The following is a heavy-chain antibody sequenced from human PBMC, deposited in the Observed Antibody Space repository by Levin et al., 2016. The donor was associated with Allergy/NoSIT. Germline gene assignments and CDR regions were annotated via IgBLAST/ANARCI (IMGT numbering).Heavy chain of an antibody. CDR2: INAGNGNT. V-gene: IGHV1-3*01. D-gene: IGHD6-13*01. Sequence: WVRQAPGQRLEWMGWINAGNGNTKYSQKFQGRVTITRDTSASTAYMELSSLRSEDTAVYYCAREKIAAAGSSAKIKGFDPWGQGTLVTVSS. CDR3: AREKIAAAGSSAKIKGFDP. J-gene: IGHJ5*02.